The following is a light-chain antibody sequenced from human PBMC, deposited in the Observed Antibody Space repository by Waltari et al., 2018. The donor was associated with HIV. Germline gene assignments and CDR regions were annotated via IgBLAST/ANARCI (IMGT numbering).Light chain of an antibody. CDR3: QEYANRPPFS. J-gene: IGKJ4*01. V-gene: IGKV1-33*01. CDR2: DGS. Sequence: IQLTQSPSSLSVSVGDRVTLTCQASHDISTYLNWYQQKDGTAPKLLIFDGSNLETGAPSRFSGRGAGTDFTLTISSLQPGDVGTYYCQEYANRPPFSFGGGTKVDIK. CDR1: HDISTY.